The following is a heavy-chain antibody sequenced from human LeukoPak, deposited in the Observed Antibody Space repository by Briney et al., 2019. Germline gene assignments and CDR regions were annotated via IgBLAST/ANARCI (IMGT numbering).Heavy chain of an antibody. Sequence: GGSLRLPCAASGFTFSNSAMSWVRQAPGKGLEWVSTLSGSGITTYYADSVKGRFTISRDNSKNTLYLQMNSLRAEDTAVYYCAKGIYSSGWSYFDYWGHGTLVTVSS. CDR2: LSGSGITT. D-gene: IGHD6-19*01. CDR1: GFTFSNSA. J-gene: IGHJ4*01. CDR3: AKGIYSSGWSYFDY. V-gene: IGHV3-23*01.